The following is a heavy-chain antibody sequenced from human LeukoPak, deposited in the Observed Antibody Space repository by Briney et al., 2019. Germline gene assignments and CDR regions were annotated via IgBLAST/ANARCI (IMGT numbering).Heavy chain of an antibody. D-gene: IGHD6-13*01. Sequence: SETLSLTCAVYGGSFSGYYWSWIRQPPGKGLEWIGEINHSGSTNYNPSLKSRVTISVDTSKNQFSLQLSSVTAADTAVYYCARQLYSSSLAGRYWGQGTLVTVSS. CDR1: GGSFSGYY. J-gene: IGHJ4*02. CDR3: ARQLYSSSLAGRY. V-gene: IGHV4-34*01. CDR2: INHSGST.